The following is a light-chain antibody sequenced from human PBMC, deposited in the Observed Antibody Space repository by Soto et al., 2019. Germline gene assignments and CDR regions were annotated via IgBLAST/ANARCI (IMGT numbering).Light chain of an antibody. Sequence: QSALTQPASVSGSPGQSITISCTGSNNDIGTYKFVSWYQHHPGKAPKLMIYEAINRPSEVSHRFSGSKSGNTTSLTISGLQAEDEADYYCTSYSTISPVIFGGGTKLTVL. J-gene: IGLJ2*01. CDR3: TSYSTISPVI. CDR2: EAI. V-gene: IGLV2-14*01. CDR1: NNDIGTYKF.